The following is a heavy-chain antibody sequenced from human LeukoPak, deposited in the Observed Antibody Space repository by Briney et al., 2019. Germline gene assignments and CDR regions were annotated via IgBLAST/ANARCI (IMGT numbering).Heavy chain of an antibody. J-gene: IGHJ4*02. Sequence: GGSLRLSCAASGFTFSSYGMHWVRQAPGKGLEWVAFIRYDGSNKYYADSVKGRFTISRDNAKNSLYLQMNSLRAEDTAVYYCARVDVAGTDYWGQGTLVTVSS. CDR2: IRYDGSNK. D-gene: IGHD1-1*01. V-gene: IGHV3-30*02. CDR1: GFTFSSYG. CDR3: ARVDVAGTDY.